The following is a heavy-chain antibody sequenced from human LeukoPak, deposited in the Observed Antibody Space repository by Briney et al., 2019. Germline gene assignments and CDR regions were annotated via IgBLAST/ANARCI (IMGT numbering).Heavy chain of an antibody. Sequence: SGTLSLTCTVSGGSISSGSYYWSWIRQPAGKGLEWIGRIYTSGSTNCNPSLKSRVTISVDTSKNQFSLKLSSVTAADTAVYYCARTYDILTGRYYYYYMDVWGKGTTVTVSS. V-gene: IGHV4-61*02. J-gene: IGHJ6*03. D-gene: IGHD3-9*01. CDR3: ARTYDILTGRYYYYYMDV. CDR2: IYTSGST. CDR1: GGSISSGSYY.